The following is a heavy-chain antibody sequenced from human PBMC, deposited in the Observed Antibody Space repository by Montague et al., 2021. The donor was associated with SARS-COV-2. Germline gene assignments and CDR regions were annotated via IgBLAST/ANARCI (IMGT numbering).Heavy chain of an antibody. J-gene: IGHJ6*02. CDR2: MYYSGST. V-gene: IGHV4-39*07. CDR3: ARDDIVLQGVTKGMDV. Sequence: SETLSLTCTVSGGSISSSNYYRGWIRQPPGKGLEWIGNMYYSGSTYYNPSLKSRVTISIDTSKNQFSLKLSSVTAADTAVYYCARDDIVLQGVTKGMDVWGQGTTVTDSS. D-gene: IGHD2-15*01. CDR1: GGSISSSNYY.